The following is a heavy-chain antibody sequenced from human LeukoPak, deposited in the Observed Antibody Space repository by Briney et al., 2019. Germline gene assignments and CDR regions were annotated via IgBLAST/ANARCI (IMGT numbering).Heavy chain of an antibody. CDR3: ATLPLGHDRQLRHYYYYGMDV. J-gene: IGHJ6*02. Sequence: SVKVSCKASGGTFSSYAISWVRQAPGQGLEWMGRFIPIFGIANYAQKFQGRVTITADKSTSTAYMELSSLRSEDTAVYYCATLPLGHDRQLRHYYYYGMDVWGQGTTVTVSS. V-gene: IGHV1-69*04. CDR2: FIPIFGIA. D-gene: IGHD5-12*01. CDR1: GGTFSSYA.